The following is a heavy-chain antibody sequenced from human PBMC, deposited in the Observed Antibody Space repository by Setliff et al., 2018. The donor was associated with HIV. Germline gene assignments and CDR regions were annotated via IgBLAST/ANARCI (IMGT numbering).Heavy chain of an antibody. CDR3: VNRAWLES. J-gene: IGHJ4*02. CDR2: ISSSGSAI. Sequence: GGSLRLSCVGSGFTFNGYAMNWVRQAPGKGLEWVSYISSSGSAIYYADSVKGRFTISRDNSKNMLYLQMNNLTTEDTAVYYCVNRAWLESWGQGTLVTVSS. CDR1: GFTFNGYA. V-gene: IGHV3-48*01.